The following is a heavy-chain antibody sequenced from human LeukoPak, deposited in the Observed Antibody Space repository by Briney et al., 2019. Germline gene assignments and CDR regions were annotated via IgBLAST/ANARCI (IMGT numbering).Heavy chain of an antibody. CDR2: ISSSGSTI. J-gene: IGHJ6*03. CDR1: GFTFSSYE. V-gene: IGHV3-48*03. Sequence: PGGSLRLSCAASGFTFSSYEMNWVRQAPGKGLEWVSYISSSGSTIYYADSVKGRFTISRDNSKNTLYLQMNSLRAEDTAVYYCAKDYDGRYYYYYYMDVWGKGTTVTVSS. CDR3: AKDYDGRYYYYYYMDV. D-gene: IGHD3-3*01.